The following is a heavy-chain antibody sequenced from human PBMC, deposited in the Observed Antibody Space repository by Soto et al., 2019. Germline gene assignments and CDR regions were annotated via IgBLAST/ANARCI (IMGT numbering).Heavy chain of an antibody. CDR1: GFTFSYYA. J-gene: IGHJ4*02. Sequence: QVQLVESGGGVVQPGRSLRLSCAASGFTFSYYAMHWVRQAPGKGLEWVAVISYDGSNNYYADSVKGRFTISRDNSKNALYLQMSSLGAEDTVVYFCVRDSAHNMGYYELFDYWGQGTLVAVSS. CDR2: ISYDGSNN. V-gene: IGHV3-30-3*01. CDR3: VRDSAHNMGYYELFDY. D-gene: IGHD3-3*01.